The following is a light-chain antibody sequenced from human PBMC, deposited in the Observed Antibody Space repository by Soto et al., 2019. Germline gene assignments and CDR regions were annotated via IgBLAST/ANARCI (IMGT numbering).Light chain of an antibody. J-gene: IGKJ1*01. CDR1: QSASSN. V-gene: IGKV3-15*01. Sequence: EIVLTQSPGTLSLSPGERATLSCRARQSASSNLAWYQQKPGQAPRLLISGASTRATGIPARFSGSGSGTEFTLTISSLQSEDFAVYYCQQYNNWPWTFGQGTKVDI. CDR2: GAS. CDR3: QQYNNWPWT.